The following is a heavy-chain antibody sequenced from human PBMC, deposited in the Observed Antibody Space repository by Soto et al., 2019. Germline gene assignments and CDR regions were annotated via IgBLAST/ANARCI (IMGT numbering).Heavy chain of an antibody. D-gene: IGHD2-2*01. V-gene: IGHV3-73*01. J-gene: IGHJ4*02. Sequence: GGSLRLSCAASGFTFSGSAMHWVRQASGEGLEWVGRIRSKANSYATAYAASVKGRFTISRDDSKNTAYLQMNSLKTEDTAVYYCTRRAPAGVDYWGQGTLVTVSS. CDR2: IRSKANSYAT. CDR3: TRRAPAGVDY. CDR1: GFTFSGSA.